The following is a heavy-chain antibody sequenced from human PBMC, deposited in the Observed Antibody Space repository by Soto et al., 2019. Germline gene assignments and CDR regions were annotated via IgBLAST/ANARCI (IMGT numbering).Heavy chain of an antibody. J-gene: IGHJ6*03. V-gene: IGHV4-59*08. CDR3: ARHAGVDIVVVPAAPNYYMDV. D-gene: IGHD2-2*01. Sequence: PSETLSLTCTVSGGSISGYYWSWIRQPPGKGLEWIGYIYYSGSTNYNPSLKSRVTISVDTSKNQFSLKLSSVTAADTAVYYCARHAGVDIVVVPAAPNYYMDVWGKGTPVTVSS. CDR2: IYYSGST. CDR1: GGSISGYY.